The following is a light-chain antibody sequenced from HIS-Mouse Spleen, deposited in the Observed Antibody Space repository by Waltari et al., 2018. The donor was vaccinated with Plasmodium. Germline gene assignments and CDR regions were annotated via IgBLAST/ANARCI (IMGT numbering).Light chain of an antibody. Sequence: SSELTQPLSVSVALGQTARIPWGGNNIGSKNVHGYQQKPGQAPVLVIYRDSNRPSGIPERFSGSNSGNTATLTISRAQAGDEADYYCQVWDSSTVFGGGTKLTVL. CDR2: RDS. CDR1: NIGSKN. V-gene: IGLV3-9*01. J-gene: IGLJ3*02. CDR3: QVWDSSTV.